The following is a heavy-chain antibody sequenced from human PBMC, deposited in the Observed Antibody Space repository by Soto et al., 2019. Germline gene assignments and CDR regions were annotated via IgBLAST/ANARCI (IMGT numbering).Heavy chain of an antibody. CDR1: GGSISSYY. D-gene: IGHD1-1*01. V-gene: IGHV4-59*01. CDR2: ISYSGST. J-gene: IGHJ4*02. CDR3: ARVGGSLTTGFDN. Sequence: SETLSLTCTVSGGSISSYYWTWIRQPPGKGLEWIGYISYSGSTSYNPSLKSRITISVDTSKNQFSLKVRSVTAADTAVYYCARVGGSLTTGFDNWGQGTLVTVSS.